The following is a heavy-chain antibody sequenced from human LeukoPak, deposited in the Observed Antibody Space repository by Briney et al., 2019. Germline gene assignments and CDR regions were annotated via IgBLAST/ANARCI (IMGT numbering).Heavy chain of an antibody. J-gene: IGHJ4*02. CDR2: MNPNSGNT. Sequence: SVKVSCKTSGYTFSTYDINWVRQAAGQGLEWMGWMNPNSGNTGFAQKFQGRATITRDTSITTAYLELSSLRSEDTAVYYCARAIRYQLLSDYWGQGTLVTVSS. CDR1: GYTFSTYD. D-gene: IGHD2-2*01. V-gene: IGHV1-8*03. CDR3: ARAIRYQLLSDY.